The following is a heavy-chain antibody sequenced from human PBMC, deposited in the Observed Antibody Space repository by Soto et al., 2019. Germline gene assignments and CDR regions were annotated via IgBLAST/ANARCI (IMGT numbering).Heavy chain of an antibody. Sequence: EVQLVESGGGLVQPGRSLRLSCAASGFTFDSYAMHWVRQAPGKGLEWVSGITWNSGSVFYADSVKGRFTISRDSAKNSLYLQMNSLRAEDTALYYCTRAASPHYSGSGSFYHTPTSYFFDYWGQGALVTVSS. CDR1: GFTFDSYA. J-gene: IGHJ4*02. V-gene: IGHV3-9*01. CDR3: TRAASPHYSGSGSFYHTPTSYFFDY. CDR2: ITWNSGSV. D-gene: IGHD3-10*01.